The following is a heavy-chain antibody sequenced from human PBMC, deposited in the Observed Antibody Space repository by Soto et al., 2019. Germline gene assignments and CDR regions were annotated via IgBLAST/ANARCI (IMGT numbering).Heavy chain of an antibody. CDR2: LSGSSA. J-gene: IGHJ4*02. D-gene: IGHD3-22*01. Sequence: EVQLLESGGGLVQPGGSLTLSCAASGFTFSTYAMTWVRQAPGEGLEWVSGLSGSSAFYSESVKGRFTISRDNSKNTLYLQMNSLRAEDTAVYYCAKAREIGVVITTSFDYWGQGTLVTVSS. V-gene: IGHV3-23*01. CDR3: AKAREIGVVITTSFDY. CDR1: GFTFSTYA.